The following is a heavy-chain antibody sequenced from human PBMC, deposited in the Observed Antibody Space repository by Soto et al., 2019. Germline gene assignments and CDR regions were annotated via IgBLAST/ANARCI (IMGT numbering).Heavy chain of an antibody. D-gene: IGHD6-6*01. CDR2: IYYSGST. J-gene: IGHJ4*02. CDR1: GGSISSGDYY. Sequence: PSETLSLTCTVSGGSISSGDYYWSWIRHPPGKGLEWIGYIYYSGSTYYNPSLKSRVTISVDTSKNQFSLKLSSVTAADTAVYYCARDAREYSSSSSDYWGQGTLVTVSS. V-gene: IGHV4-30-4*01. CDR3: ARDAREYSSSSSDY.